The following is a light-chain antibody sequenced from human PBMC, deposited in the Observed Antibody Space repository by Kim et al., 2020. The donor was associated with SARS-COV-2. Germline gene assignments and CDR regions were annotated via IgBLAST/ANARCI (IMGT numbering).Light chain of an antibody. CDR3: QQYETYCT. Sequence: DIQMTQSPSTLSASVGDRVTITCRASQNIDTWLAWYQQKPGKAPKLLIYKASRLHSGVPSRFSGSGSGTEFTLTISSLQPDDFGIYFCQQYETYCTFGLGPKVDIK. J-gene: IGKJ1*01. CDR2: KAS. CDR1: QNIDTW. V-gene: IGKV1-5*03.